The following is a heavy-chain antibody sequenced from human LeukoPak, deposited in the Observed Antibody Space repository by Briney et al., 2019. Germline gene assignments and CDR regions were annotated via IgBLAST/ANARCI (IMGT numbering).Heavy chain of an antibody. CDR2: ISYDGSNK. J-gene: IGHJ6*02. D-gene: IGHD3-3*01. CDR3: ARERYDFWSGPHYYYYGMDV. CDR1: GFTFSSYA. Sequence: GGSLRLSCAASGFTFSSYAMHWVRQAPGKGLEWVAVISYDGSNKYYADSVKGRFTISRDNSKNTLYLQMNSLRAEDTAVYYCARERYDFWSGPHYYYYGMDVWGQGTTVTASS. V-gene: IGHV3-30-3*01.